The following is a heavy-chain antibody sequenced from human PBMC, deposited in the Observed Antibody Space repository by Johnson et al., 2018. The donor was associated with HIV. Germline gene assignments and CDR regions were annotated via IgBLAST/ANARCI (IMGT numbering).Heavy chain of an antibody. D-gene: IGHD3-3*01. J-gene: IGHJ3*02. CDR3: ARGSITIFGGLDAFDT. CDR1: GFTFDDYG. V-gene: IGHV3-20*04. Sequence: VQLVESGGGVVRPGGSLRLSCAASGFTFDDYGMSWVRQAPGKGLEWVSGINWNGGRIGYADSVKGRCTISRDNVRNSLYLQMNSLRAEDTAVYYCARGSITIFGGLDAFDTWGQGTVVTVSS. CDR2: INWNGGRI.